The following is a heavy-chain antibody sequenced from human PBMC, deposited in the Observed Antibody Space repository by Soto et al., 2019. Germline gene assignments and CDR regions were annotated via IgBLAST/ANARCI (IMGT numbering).Heavy chain of an antibody. Sequence: PVKVSCQASGGTFSSYAIRWARQAPGQGLAWMGGILPLFGTGTYAEKFQGRVTLPGAASTRPAPRELSTPRAEDTAVYCWARGECQCYHYYVMDVWGQGTTVTDSS. CDR2: ILPLFGTG. CDR1: GGTFSSYA. CDR3: ARGECQCYHYYVMDV. V-gene: IGHV1-69*01. D-gene: IGHD3-3*01. J-gene: IGHJ6*02.